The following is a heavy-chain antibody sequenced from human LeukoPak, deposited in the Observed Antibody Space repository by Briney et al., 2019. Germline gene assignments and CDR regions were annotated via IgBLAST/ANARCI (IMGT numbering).Heavy chain of an antibody. V-gene: IGHV6-1*01. D-gene: IGHD4-17*01. CDR1: GDSVSSNSAA. J-gene: IGHJ6*03. Sequence: SQTLSLTCAISGDSVSSNSAAWNWIRQSPSRGLEWLGRTYYRSKWYNDYAVSVKSRITINPDTSKNQFSLKLSSVTAADTAVYYCARDGRRVTVTQHYYYYYMDVWGKGTTVTVSS. CDR3: ARDGRRVTVTQHYYYYYMDV. CDR2: TYYRSKWYN.